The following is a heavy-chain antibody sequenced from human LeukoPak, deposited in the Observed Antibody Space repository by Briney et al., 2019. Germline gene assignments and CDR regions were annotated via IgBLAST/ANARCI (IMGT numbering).Heavy chain of an antibody. CDR3: AREAGADDYGDSDHYDY. D-gene: IGHD4-17*01. J-gene: IGHJ4*02. Sequence: GGSLRLSCVASGFTFSTNGMHWVRQAPGKGLEWVAVISYDGSNKYYADSVKGRFTISRDNSKNTLYLQMNSLRAEDTAVYYCAREAGADDYGDSDHYDYWGQGTLVTVSS. V-gene: IGHV3-30*03. CDR1: GFTFSTNG. CDR2: ISYDGSNK.